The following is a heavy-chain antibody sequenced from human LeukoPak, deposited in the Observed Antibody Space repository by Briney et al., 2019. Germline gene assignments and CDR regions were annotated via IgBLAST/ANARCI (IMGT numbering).Heavy chain of an antibody. CDR1: GFTFSSYA. J-gene: IGHJ3*02. CDR3: AKDGLVVVAATHDAFDI. D-gene: IGHD2-15*01. V-gene: IGHV3-23*01. CDR2: ISGSGGST. Sequence: PGGSLRLSCAASGFTFSSYAMSWVRQAPGKGLEWVSAISGSGGSTYYADSVKGRFTISRDNSKNTLYLQMNSLRAEDTAVYYCAKDGLVVVAATHDAFDIWGQGTTVTVSS.